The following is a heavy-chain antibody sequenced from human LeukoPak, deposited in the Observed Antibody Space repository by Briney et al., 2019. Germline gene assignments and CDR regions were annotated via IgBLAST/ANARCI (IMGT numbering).Heavy chain of an antibody. CDR1: GFTFSTYG. D-gene: IGHD6-19*01. CDR2: ILYDGSDK. J-gene: IGHJ4*02. Sequence: PGGSLRLSCAASGFTFSTYGMHWVRQAPGKGLEWVAAILYDGSDKYYADSVKGRFTISRDNSKNTLYLQMNSLRPEDTAVYYCGRPGYSSGWLDNWGQGTLVTVSS. CDR3: GRPGYSSGWLDN. V-gene: IGHV3-30*03.